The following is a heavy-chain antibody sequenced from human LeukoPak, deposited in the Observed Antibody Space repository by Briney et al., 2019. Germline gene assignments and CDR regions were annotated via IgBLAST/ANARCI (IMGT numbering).Heavy chain of an antibody. CDR3: ARERAVAGPGWVDY. D-gene: IGHD6-19*01. Sequence: SETLSLTCTVSGGSISSSSYYWGWIRQPPGKGLEWIGSIYYSGSTYYNPSLKSRVTISVDTSKNQFSLKLSSVTAADTAVYYCARERAVAGPGWVDYWGQGTLVTVSS. CDR1: GGSISSSSYY. V-gene: IGHV4-39*07. CDR2: IYYSGST. J-gene: IGHJ4*02.